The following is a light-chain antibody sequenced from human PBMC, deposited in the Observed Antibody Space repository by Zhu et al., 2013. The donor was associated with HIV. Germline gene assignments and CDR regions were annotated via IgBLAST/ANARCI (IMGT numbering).Light chain of an antibody. V-gene: IGLV2-8*01. CDR3: SSYAGSNNGRV. J-gene: IGLJ2*01. CDR1: SSDVGGYNY. Sequence: QSALTQPPSASGSPGQSVTISCTGTSSDVGGYNYVSWYQQHPGKAPKLMIYEVSKRPSGVPDRFSGSKSGNVASLTVSGLQAEDEADYYCSSYAGSNNGRVFGGGTKLTVL. CDR2: EVS.